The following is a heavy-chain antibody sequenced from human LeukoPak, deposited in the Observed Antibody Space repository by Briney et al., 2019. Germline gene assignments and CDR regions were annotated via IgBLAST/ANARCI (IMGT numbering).Heavy chain of an antibody. CDR1: GGSISSYY. CDR3: ARDHSSRGFDY. J-gene: IGHJ4*02. CDR2: IYYSGST. D-gene: IGHD5-18*01. V-gene: IGHV4-59*12. Sequence: SETLSLTCTVSGGSISSYYWSWIRQPPGKGLEWIGYIYYSGSTNYNPSLKSRVTISIDTSKNHFSLKLSSVTAADTAVYYCARDHSSRGFDYWGQGTLVTVSS.